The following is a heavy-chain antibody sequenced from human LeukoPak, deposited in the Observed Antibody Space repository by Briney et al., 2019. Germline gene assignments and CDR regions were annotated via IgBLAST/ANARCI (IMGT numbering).Heavy chain of an antibody. CDR3: ARKYYDFWSGYRRRDYYFDY. D-gene: IGHD3-3*01. CDR2: INPNSGGT. V-gene: IGHV1-2*02. CDR1: GYTFTGNY. Sequence: ASVKVSCKASGYTFTGNYMHWVRQAPGQGLEWMGWINPNSGGTNYAQKFQGRVTMTRDTSISTAYMELSRLRSDDTAVYYCARKYYDFWSGYRRRDYYFDYWGQGTLVTVSS. J-gene: IGHJ4*02.